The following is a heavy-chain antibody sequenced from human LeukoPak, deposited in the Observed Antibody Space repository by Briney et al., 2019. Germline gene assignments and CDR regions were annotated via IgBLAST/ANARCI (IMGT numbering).Heavy chain of an antibody. J-gene: IGHJ2*01. CDR3: AREARYYDSSGYNWYLDL. CDR2: INHSGST. D-gene: IGHD3-22*01. Sequence: PSETLSLTCAVYGGSFSGYYWSWIRQPPGKGLEWIGEINHSGSTNYNPSLKSRVTISVDTSKNQFSLKLSSVTAADTAVYYCAREARYYDSSGYNWYLDLWGRGTPVTVSS. V-gene: IGHV4-34*01. CDR1: GGSFSGYY.